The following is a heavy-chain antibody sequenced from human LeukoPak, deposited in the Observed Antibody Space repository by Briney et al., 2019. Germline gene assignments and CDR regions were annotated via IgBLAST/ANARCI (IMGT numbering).Heavy chain of an antibody. Sequence: PSETLSLTCAVYGGSFSGFHWTWIRQPPGKGLEWIGEINHSGSTNYNPSLRSRVTISVDTSKNQFSLKLSSVTAADTAVYYCARGRDDYNFAYWGQGTLVTVSS. V-gene: IGHV4-34*01. CDR1: GGSFSGFH. D-gene: IGHD5-24*01. CDR3: ARGRDDYNFAY. J-gene: IGHJ4*02. CDR2: INHSGST.